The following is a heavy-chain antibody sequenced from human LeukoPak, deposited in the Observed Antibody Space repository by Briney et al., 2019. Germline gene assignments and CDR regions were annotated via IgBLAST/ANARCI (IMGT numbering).Heavy chain of an antibody. D-gene: IGHD2-2*01. Sequence: GGSLRLSCAASGFTFSDYYMSWIRQAPGKGLEWVSYISSSGSTIYYADSVKGRFTISRDNAKNSLYLQMNSLRAEDTAVYYCARDQAYCSSTSCYGWFDPWGQGTLVTVSS. J-gene: IGHJ5*02. V-gene: IGHV3-11*01. CDR2: ISSSGSTI. CDR1: GFTFSDYY. CDR3: ARDQAYCSSTSCYGWFDP.